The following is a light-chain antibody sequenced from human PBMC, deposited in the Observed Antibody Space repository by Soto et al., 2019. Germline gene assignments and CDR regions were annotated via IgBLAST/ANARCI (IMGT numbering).Light chain of an antibody. CDR3: QQYYSYPLT. J-gene: IGKJ5*01. Sequence: AIRMTQSPSSFSASTGERVTITCRASQGISSYLAWYQQKPGKAPKLLIYAASTLQSGVPSRFSGSGSGTDFTLTISCLQSEDFATYYFQQYYSYPLTFGQGTRLEIK. CDR2: AAS. V-gene: IGKV1-8*01. CDR1: QGISSY.